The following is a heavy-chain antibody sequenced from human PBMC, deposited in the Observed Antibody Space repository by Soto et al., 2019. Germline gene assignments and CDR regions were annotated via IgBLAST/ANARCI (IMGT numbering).Heavy chain of an antibody. D-gene: IGHD3-16*02. CDR2: IYWDDDK. Sequence: GLDLEWLALIYWDDDKRYSPSLKSRLTITKDTSKNQVVLTMTNMDPVDTATYYCAHSVTGFPLDYWGQGTLVTVSS. CDR3: AHSVTGFPLDY. V-gene: IGHV2-5*02. J-gene: IGHJ4*02.